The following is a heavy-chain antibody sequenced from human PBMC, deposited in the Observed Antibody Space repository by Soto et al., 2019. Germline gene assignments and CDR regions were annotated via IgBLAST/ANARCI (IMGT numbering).Heavy chain of an antibody. V-gene: IGHV4-59*01. D-gene: IGHD2-8*01. Sequence: PSETLSLTCTVSGGSISNFYWSWIRQPPGKGLEWIGYISYSGNTNYNPSLKSRVSISVDTSKNQLSLNLTSVTAADTAVYYCARAPMVLSRSYFDSWGLGTPVTVSS. J-gene: IGHJ4*02. CDR3: ARAPMVLSRSYFDS. CDR2: ISYSGNT. CDR1: GGSISNFY.